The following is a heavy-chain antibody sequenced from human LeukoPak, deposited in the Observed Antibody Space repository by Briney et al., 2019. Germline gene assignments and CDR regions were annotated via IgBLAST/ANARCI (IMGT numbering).Heavy chain of an antibody. D-gene: IGHD3-10*01. CDR3: AGWRTYDSGSYNY. V-gene: IGHV3-23*01. CDR2: ISGSGGTT. Sequence: PGGSLRLSCAASGFTFSSYAMSWVRQAPGKGLEWVSAISGSGGTTYYADSVKGRFTVSRDNAKNSLYLQMDSLRADDTALYCCAGWRTYDSGSYNYWGQGTLVTVSS. CDR1: GFTFSSYA. J-gene: IGHJ4*02.